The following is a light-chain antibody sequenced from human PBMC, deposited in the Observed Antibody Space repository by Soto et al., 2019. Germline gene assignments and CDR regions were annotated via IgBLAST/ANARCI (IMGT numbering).Light chain of an antibody. CDR1: QSVSNS. J-gene: IGKJ3*01. Sequence: EIVLTQSPANMSLSLGETATLFCGASQSVSNSLAWYQQKPGQAPRLLIYDASKRATGIPARFSGSGSGTDFTLTISNLEPEGLGIYYCLQRSNWPDTFGPGTKVDLK. V-gene: IGKV3-11*01. CDR2: DAS. CDR3: LQRSNWPDT.